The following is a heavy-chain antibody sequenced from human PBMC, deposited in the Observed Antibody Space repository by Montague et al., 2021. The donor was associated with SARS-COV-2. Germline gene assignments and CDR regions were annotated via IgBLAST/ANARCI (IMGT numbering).Heavy chain of an antibody. V-gene: IGHV4-34*01. J-gene: IGHJ4*02. D-gene: IGHD3-22*01. CDR2: IKQSGST. CDR3: AGGHLSVSMIVVVFTSAFYYFDY. CDR1: GGSFGDDH. Sequence: SETLSLTCGVYGGSFGDDHWSWIRQPPGKGLEWIGDIKQSGSTNYNPSLKSRVTISVDTSKNQFSLKLTSVTAADTAVYFCAGGHLSVSMIVVVFTSAFYYFDYWGQGARVTVSS.